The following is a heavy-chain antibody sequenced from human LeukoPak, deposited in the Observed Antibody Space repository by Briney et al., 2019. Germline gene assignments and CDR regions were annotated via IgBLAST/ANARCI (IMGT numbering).Heavy chain of an antibody. D-gene: IGHD3-16*01. Sequence: GGSLRLSCAASGFSVSSNYMTWVRQAPGEGLEWVSVIYNTGNLYYADSVKGRFTTSRDSSKNTLSLQMNSLRAEDAAVYYCAKSPVLRDDAFDIWGQGTMVTVSS. CDR3: AKSPVLRDDAFDI. V-gene: IGHV3-66*01. CDR2: IYNTGNL. J-gene: IGHJ3*02. CDR1: GFSVSSNY.